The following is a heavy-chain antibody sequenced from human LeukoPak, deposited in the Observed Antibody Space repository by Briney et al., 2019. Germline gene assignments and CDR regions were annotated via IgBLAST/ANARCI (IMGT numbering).Heavy chain of an antibody. CDR1: GYTFSTYV. CDR3: TRNVYWCGTCYSGWFDR. CDR2: ISPYNGNT. V-gene: IGHV1-18*01. D-gene: IGHD2-15*01. J-gene: IGHJ5*02. Sequence: ASVKVSCKAAGYTFSTYVINWVRQAPGQGLEWMGWISPYNGNTQYAQKVQGRVTMTTDTSTNTAYMELRSLRSDDTAVYYCTRNVYWCGTCYSGWFDRWGQGTLVTVSS.